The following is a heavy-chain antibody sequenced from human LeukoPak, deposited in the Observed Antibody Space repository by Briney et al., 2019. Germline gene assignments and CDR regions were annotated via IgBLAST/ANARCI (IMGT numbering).Heavy chain of an antibody. CDR3: AKDLFGGYSYLGAFDI. CDR2: ISYDGSNK. D-gene: IGHD5-18*01. CDR1: GFTFSSYG. J-gene: IGHJ3*02. Sequence: GGSLRLSCAASGFTFSSYGMHWVRQAPGKGLEWVAVISYDGSNKYYADSVKGRFTISRDNSKNTLYLQMNSLRAEDTAVYYRAKDLFGGYSYLGAFDIWGQGTMVTVSS. V-gene: IGHV3-30*18.